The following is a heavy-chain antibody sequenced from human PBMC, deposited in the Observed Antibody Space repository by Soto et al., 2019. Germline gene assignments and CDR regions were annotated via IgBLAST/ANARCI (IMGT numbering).Heavy chain of an antibody. CDR1: GGSISSGGYY. CDR2: IYYSGST. V-gene: IGHV4-31*03. J-gene: IGHJ6*02. CDR3: ARDRFTMVRGVIINYYYYGMDV. Sequence: QVQLQESGPGLVKPSQTLSLTCTVSGGSISSGGYYWSWIRQHPGKGLEWIGYIYYSGSTYYNPSLKSRVTISVDTSKNQFSLKLSSVTAADTAVYYCARDRFTMVRGVIINYYYYGMDVWGQGTTVTVSS. D-gene: IGHD3-10*01.